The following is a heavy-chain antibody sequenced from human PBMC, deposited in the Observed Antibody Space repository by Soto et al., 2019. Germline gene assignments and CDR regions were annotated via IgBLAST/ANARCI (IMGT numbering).Heavy chain of an antibody. Sequence: GGSLRLSCAASGFTFSSYAMHWVRQAPGKGLEWVAVISYDGSNKYYADSVKGRFTISRDNSKNTLYLQMNSLRAEDTAVYYCARSIAVAVPFAYRGQGTLVTVSS. D-gene: IGHD6-19*01. J-gene: IGHJ4*02. CDR3: ARSIAVAVPFAY. CDR2: ISYDGSNK. CDR1: GFTFSSYA. V-gene: IGHV3-30-3*02.